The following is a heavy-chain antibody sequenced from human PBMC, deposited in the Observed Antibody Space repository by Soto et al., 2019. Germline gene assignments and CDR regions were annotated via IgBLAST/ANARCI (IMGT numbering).Heavy chain of an antibody. CDR1: GFTFSSYG. V-gene: IGHV3-33*01. Sequence: QVQLVESGGGVVQPGRSLRLSCAASGFTFSSYGMHWVRQAPGKGLEWVAVIWYDGSNKYYADSVKGRFTISRDNSKNTLYLQMNSLRAEDTAVYYCARGYYYDSSGYPPDDAFDIWGQGTKVTVSS. D-gene: IGHD3-22*01. CDR2: IWYDGSNK. CDR3: ARGYYYDSSGYPPDDAFDI. J-gene: IGHJ3*02.